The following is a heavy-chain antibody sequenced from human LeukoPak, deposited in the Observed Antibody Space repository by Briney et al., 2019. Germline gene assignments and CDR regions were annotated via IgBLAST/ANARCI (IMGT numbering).Heavy chain of an antibody. Sequence: ASVKVSCKASGYTFTSYYMHWVRQAPGQGLEWMGIINPSGGSTSYAQKFQGGVTMTRDMSTSTVYMELSSLRSEDTAVYYCARSKGVKLRFLEWLLIDAFDIWGQGTMVTVSS. CDR2: INPSGGST. CDR1: GYTFTSYY. V-gene: IGHV1-46*01. D-gene: IGHD3-3*01. CDR3: ARSKGVKLRFLEWLLIDAFDI. J-gene: IGHJ3*02.